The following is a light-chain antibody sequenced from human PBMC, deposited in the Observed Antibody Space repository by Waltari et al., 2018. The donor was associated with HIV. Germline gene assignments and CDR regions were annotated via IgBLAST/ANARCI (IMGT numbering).Light chain of an antibody. V-gene: IGLV4-69*01. CDR1: SGHRSYA. CDR2: RNSEGSH. J-gene: IGLJ3*02. Sequence: HLVLTQSPSASASLGASVRLTCTLSSGHRSYAIAWHQQQPETGPLFLMTRNSEGSHNEGDCVPYRFAGSCSGAERYLTITSLQSDDEADYYCQSWGTGIQVFGGGTKLTVL. CDR3: QSWGTGIQV.